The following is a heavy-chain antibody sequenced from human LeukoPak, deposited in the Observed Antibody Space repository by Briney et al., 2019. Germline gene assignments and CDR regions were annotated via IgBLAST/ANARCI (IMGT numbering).Heavy chain of an antibody. CDR3: ARGQTSWEDIVVVPAAIPGPNWFDP. D-gene: IGHD2-2*01. J-gene: IGHJ5*02. CDR2: INHSGST. V-gene: IGHV4-34*01. CDR1: GGSFSGYY. Sequence: SETLSLTCAVYGGSFSGYYWSWIRQPPGKGLEWIGEINHSGSTNYNPSLKSRVTISVDTSKNQFSLKLSSVTAADTAVYYCARGQTSWEDIVVVPAAIPGPNWFDPWGQGTLVTVPS.